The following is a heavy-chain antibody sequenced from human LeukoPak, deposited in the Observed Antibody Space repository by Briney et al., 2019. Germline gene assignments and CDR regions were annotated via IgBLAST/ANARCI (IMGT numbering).Heavy chain of an antibody. CDR1: GFIFSDCY. Sequence: TGGSLRLSCSVSGFIFSDCYMKWVRRSPEKGVEWISYITSSGATTEYAASVTGRFTLSRVNAKNSMYLQTNSLRPEDTAVYYCARDPDYGDPYWGQGTLVTVSS. V-gene: IGHV3-11*01. D-gene: IGHD4/OR15-4a*01. CDR2: ITSSGATT. CDR3: ARDPDYGDPY. J-gene: IGHJ4*02.